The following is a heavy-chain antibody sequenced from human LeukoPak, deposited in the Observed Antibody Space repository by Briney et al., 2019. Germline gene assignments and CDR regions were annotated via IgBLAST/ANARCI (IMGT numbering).Heavy chain of an antibody. CDR1: GDSISSYY. V-gene: IGHV4-4*07. J-gene: IGHJ4*02. CDR3: ARTPYNWNYPYYFDS. D-gene: IGHD1-7*01. CDR2: IYSRGST. Sequence: SETLSLTCSVSGDSISSYYWSWIRQPAGKGLEWIGRIYSRGSTNYNPSLKSRVTMSVDTSNNQFSLRLSSVTAADTAMYYCARTPYNWNYPYYFDSWGQGTLVTVSS.